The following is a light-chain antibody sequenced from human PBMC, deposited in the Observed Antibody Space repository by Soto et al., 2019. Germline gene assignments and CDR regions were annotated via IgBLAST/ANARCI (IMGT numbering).Light chain of an antibody. V-gene: IGKV1-39*01. CDR3: LQSSSIPWT. J-gene: IGKJ1*01. Sequence: DIQMTQSPSSLAASVGDRVTITCRASQAISTSLSWYQQKPGKAPNLLIYDASSLQRGVPSRFSASGSGTDFTLTISSLQPEDFATYFCLQSSSIPWTFGQGTKVDIK. CDR1: QAISTS. CDR2: DAS.